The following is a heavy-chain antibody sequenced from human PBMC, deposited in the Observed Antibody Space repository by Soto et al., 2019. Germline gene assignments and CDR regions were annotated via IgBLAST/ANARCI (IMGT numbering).Heavy chain of an antibody. CDR2: INHSGST. J-gene: IGHJ6*02. CDR1: GGSFSGYY. V-gene: IGHV4-34*01. D-gene: IGHD3-3*01. Sequence: SETLSLTCAVYGGSFSGYYWSWIRQPPGKGLEWIGEINHSGSTNYNPSLKSRVTISVDTSKNQFSLKLSSVTAADTAVYYCARVRFYYYYGMDVWCQGTTVTVSS. CDR3: ARVRFYYYYGMDV.